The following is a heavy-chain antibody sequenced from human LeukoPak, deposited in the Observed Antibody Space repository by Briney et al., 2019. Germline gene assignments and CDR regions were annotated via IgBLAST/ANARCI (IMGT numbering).Heavy chain of an antibody. J-gene: IGHJ3*02. CDR1: GYSFTSYW. Sequence: GESLKISCKGSGYSFTSYWIGWVRQMPGKGLEWMGIIYPGDSDTRYSPSFQGQVTISADKSISTAYLQWSSLKASDTAMYYCARQLYSSGWYGDNAFDIWGLGTMVTVSS. CDR3: ARQLYSSGWYGDNAFDI. CDR2: IYPGDSDT. V-gene: IGHV5-51*01. D-gene: IGHD6-19*01.